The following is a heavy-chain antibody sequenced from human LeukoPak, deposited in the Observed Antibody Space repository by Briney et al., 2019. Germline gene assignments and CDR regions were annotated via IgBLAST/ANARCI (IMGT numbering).Heavy chain of an antibody. D-gene: IGHD1-1*01. J-gene: IGHJ5*02. Sequence: VASVKVSCKASGYTFTSYDINWVRQATGQGLEWMGWMNPNSGNTGYAQKFQGRVTITRNTSIGTAYMELSSLRSEDTAVYYCARGRERDWFDPWGQGTLVTVSS. CDR2: MNPNSGNT. V-gene: IGHV1-8*03. CDR1: GYTFTSYD. CDR3: ARGRERDWFDP.